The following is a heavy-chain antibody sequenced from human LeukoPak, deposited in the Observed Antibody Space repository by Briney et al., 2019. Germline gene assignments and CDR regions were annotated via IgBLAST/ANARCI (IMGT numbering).Heavy chain of an antibody. CDR3: ARRTSRDGYMRAFDY. CDR2: IYPSDSDT. CDR1: GYSFTSYW. J-gene: IGHJ4*02. V-gene: IGHV5-51*01. Sequence: GESLKISCKGSGYSFTSYWIGWVRQMPGKGLEWMGIIYPSDSDTRYSPSFQGQVTISANKSISTAYLQWSSLKASDTAMYYCARRTSRDGYMRAFDYWGQGTLVTVSS. D-gene: IGHD5-24*01.